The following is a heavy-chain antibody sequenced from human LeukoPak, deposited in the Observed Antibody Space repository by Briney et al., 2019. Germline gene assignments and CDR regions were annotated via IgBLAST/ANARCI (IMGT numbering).Heavy chain of an antibody. D-gene: IGHD6-25*01. CDR3: TRRGSGGDYYYYYYMDV. J-gene: IGHJ6*03. Sequence: PGGSLRLSCAASGFTFSGSAMHWVRQASGKGLEWVGRTRSKTNSYATAYAASVKGRFTISRDDSKNTAYLQMNSLKTEDTAVYYCTRRGSGGDYYYYYYMDVWGKGTTVTVSS. CDR2: TRSKTNSYAT. CDR1: GFTFSGSA. V-gene: IGHV3-73*01.